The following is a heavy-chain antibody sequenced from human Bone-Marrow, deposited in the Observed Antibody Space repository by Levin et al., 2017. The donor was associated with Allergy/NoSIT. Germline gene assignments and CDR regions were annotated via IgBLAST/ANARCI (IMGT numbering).Heavy chain of an antibody. CDR3: TRGRIRLFGVVPYYFDY. D-gene: IGHD3-3*01. J-gene: IGHJ4*01. CDR1: GFTFSGSA. V-gene: IGHV3-73*01. Sequence: GGSLRLSCAASGFTFSGSAVYWVRQAPGKGLEWVGRITSKADSHATTYAASVTGRFIISRDDSKNMAYLQMNSLKTADTAVYYCTRGRIRLFGVVPYYFDYWGRGTLVTVSS. CDR2: ITSKADSHAT.